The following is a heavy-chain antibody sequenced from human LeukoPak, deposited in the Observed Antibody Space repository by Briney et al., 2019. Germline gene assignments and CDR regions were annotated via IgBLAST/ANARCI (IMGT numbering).Heavy chain of an antibody. Sequence: SVKVSCKASGGTFGSYAISWVRQAPGQGLEWMGGIIPIFATANYAQKFQGRVTITADESTSTAYMELSSLRSEDTAVYYCARGPITTRSHFDYWGQGTLVTVSS. V-gene: IGHV1-69*13. CDR2: IIPIFATA. CDR1: GGTFGSYA. CDR3: ARGPITTRSHFDY. D-gene: IGHD3-22*01. J-gene: IGHJ4*02.